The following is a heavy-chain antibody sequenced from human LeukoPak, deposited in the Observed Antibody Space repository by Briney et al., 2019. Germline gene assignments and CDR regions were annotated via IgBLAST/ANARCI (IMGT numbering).Heavy chain of an antibody. Sequence: GGSLRLSCVASGFTFSTSGMHWVCQSPGKGLDWVAFIRNDGNKYNYAESVKGRFTISRDNSKNTLYLQMDSLSAEDTAVYYCVKVDTWGQGTLVTVSS. CDR3: VKVDT. V-gene: IGHV3-30*02. J-gene: IGHJ4*02. CDR2: IRNDGNKY. CDR1: GFTFSTSG. D-gene: IGHD5-18*01.